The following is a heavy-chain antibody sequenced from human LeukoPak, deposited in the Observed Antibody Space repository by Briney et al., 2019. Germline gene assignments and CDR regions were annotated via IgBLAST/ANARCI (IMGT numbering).Heavy chain of an antibody. CDR3: ARTVRFLEWFFDY. D-gene: IGHD3-3*01. CDR1: GFTFSSYS. Sequence: GGSLRPSCTASGFTFSSYSMNWVRQAPGKGLEWVSSISSSSSYIYYADSVKGRFTISRDNAKNSLYLQMNSLRAEDTAVYFCARTVRFLEWFFDYWGQGNLVTVSS. CDR2: ISSSSSYI. V-gene: IGHV3-21*01. J-gene: IGHJ4*02.